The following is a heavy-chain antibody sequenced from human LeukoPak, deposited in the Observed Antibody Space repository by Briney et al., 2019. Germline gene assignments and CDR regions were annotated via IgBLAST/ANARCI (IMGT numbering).Heavy chain of an antibody. D-gene: IGHD3-22*01. CDR2: IYHSGST. Sequence: PSETLSLTCAVSGGSISSGGYSWSWIRQPPGKGLEWIGYIYHSGSTYYNPSLKSRVTISVDRSKNQFSLKLSSVTAADTAVYYCARRLAGNRIVVLYHSHAFDIWGQGTMVTVSS. CDR1: GGSISSGGYS. V-gene: IGHV4-30-2*01. J-gene: IGHJ3*02. CDR3: ARRLAGNRIVVLYHSHAFDI.